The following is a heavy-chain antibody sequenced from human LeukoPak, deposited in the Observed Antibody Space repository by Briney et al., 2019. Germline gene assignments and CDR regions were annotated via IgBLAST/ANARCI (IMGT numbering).Heavy chain of an antibody. CDR2: IYYSGSV. CDR3: ARRVATSGNFFDY. V-gene: IGHV4-39*01. CDR1: GGAINSRNQY. D-gene: IGHD3-3*01. Sequence: SETLSLTCTVVGGAINSRNQYWGWIRQSPGKGLEWIGSIYYSGSVNDNPPLQSRVTISVDTSRNQFSLKLTSMTVADTAVYYCARRVATSGNFFDYWGPGTLVTVSS. J-gene: IGHJ4*02.